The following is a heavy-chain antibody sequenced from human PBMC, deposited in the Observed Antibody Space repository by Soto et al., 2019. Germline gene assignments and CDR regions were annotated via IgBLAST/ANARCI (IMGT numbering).Heavy chain of an antibody. D-gene: IGHD3-3*01. Sequence: SETLSLTCSVSGGSISGFYWTWIRQPPGKGLEWIGYIHDSGSTNYNPALESRVSISVDTSKNELSLKLSSVTAADTAMYYCARVVGDSWSRFPTNDWLDPWGQGTLVTVSS. CDR1: GGSISGFY. CDR3: ARVVGDSWSRFPTNDWLDP. J-gene: IGHJ5*02. CDR2: IHDSGST. V-gene: IGHV4-59*01.